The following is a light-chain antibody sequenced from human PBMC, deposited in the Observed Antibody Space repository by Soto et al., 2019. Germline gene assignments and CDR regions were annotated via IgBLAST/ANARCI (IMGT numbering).Light chain of an antibody. V-gene: IGKV3-20*01. CDR3: QQYGSSPRYT. CDR2: GVS. CDR1: QSVSSSY. J-gene: IGKJ2*01. Sequence: EIVLTQSPGTLSLSPGERATLSCRASQSVSSSYLAWYQQKPGQAPRLLIYGVSSRATGIPDRFSGSGSGTDFTLTISRLGPEDFAVYYCQQYGSSPRYTFGQGTKLEIK.